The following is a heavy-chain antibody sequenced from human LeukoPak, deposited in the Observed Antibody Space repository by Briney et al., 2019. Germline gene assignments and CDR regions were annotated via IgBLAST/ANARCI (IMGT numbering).Heavy chain of an antibody. V-gene: IGHV3-13*01. CDR3: ARAPYRYYGMDV. CDR2: IGTAGDT. CDR1: GFTFSSYD. Sequence: GGSLRLSCAASGFTFSSYDMHWVRQATGKGLEWVSAIGTAGDTYYPGSVKGRFTISRENAKNSLYLQMNSLRAEDTAVYYCARAPYRYYGMDVWAKGPRSPSP. J-gene: IGHJ6*02. D-gene: IGHD3-16*02.